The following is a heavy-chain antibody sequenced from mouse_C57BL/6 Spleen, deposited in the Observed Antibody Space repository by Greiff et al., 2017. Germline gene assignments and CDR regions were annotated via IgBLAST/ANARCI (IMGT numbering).Heavy chain of an antibody. Sequence: DVKLQESGAELVMPGASVKLSCTASGFNIKDYYMHWVKQRTEQGLEWIGRIDPEDGETKYAPQFQGKATITADTSSITAFLQLSSLTSEYTAVYCCASPLGSSYEFAYWGQGTLVTVSA. J-gene: IGHJ3*01. D-gene: IGHD1-1*01. CDR3: ASPLGSSYEFAY. CDR1: GFNIKDYY. V-gene: IGHV14-2*01. CDR2: IDPEDGET.